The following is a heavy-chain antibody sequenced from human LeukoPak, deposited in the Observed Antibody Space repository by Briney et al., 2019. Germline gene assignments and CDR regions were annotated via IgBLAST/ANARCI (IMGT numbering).Heavy chain of an antibody. V-gene: IGHV1-8*01. CDR1: GYTFTSYD. Sequence: ASVEVSCKASGYTFTSYDINWVRQATGQGLEWMGWMNPNSGNTGYAQKFQGRVTMTRNTSISTAYMELSSLRSEDTAVYYCARAPFRGRAGWFDPWGQGTLVTVSS. J-gene: IGHJ5*02. D-gene: IGHD3-10*01. CDR2: MNPNSGNT. CDR3: ARAPFRGRAGWFDP.